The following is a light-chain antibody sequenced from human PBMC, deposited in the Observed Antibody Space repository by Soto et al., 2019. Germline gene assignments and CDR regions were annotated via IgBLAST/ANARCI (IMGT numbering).Light chain of an antibody. CDR2: GAS. J-gene: IGKJ2*01. CDR1: QSVSSN. Sequence: EIVMTQSPATLSVSPGERATLSCRASQSVSSNLAWYQQKPGQAPRLLIYGASTRSTGIPARFSGSGSGTEFTLTISSLQSEDCALYYGQQYNNWPPYTFGQGTKLEIK. CDR3: QQYNNWPPYT. V-gene: IGKV3-15*01.